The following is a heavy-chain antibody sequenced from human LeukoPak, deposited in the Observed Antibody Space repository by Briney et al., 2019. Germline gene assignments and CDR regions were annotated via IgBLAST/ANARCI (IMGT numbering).Heavy chain of an antibody. D-gene: IGHD2-2*01. CDR2: IKQDGSDK. CDR1: GFPFSSYW. J-gene: IGHJ3*02. Sequence: PGGSLRLSCAASGFPFSSYWMSWVRQAPGKGLEWVANIKQDGSDKYYVDSVKGRFSISRDNAKNSLYLQMNSLRAEDTAVYYCARDRYCSSTSCYDDAFDIWGQGTMVTVSS. V-gene: IGHV3-7*01. CDR3: ARDRYCSSTSCYDDAFDI.